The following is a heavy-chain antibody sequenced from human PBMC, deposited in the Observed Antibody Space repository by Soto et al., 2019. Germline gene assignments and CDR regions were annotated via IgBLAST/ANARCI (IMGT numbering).Heavy chain of an antibody. CDR1: GGSISSSSYY. CDR3: LMGLPAAQKIDY. V-gene: IGHV4-39*01. D-gene: IGHD2-2*01. Sequence: SETLSLTCTVSGGSISSSSYYWGWIRQPPGKGLEWIGSIYYSGSTYYNPSLKSRVTISVDTSKNQFSLKLSSVTAADTAVYYCLMGLPAAQKIDYWGQGTLVTVSS. J-gene: IGHJ4*02. CDR2: IYYSGST.